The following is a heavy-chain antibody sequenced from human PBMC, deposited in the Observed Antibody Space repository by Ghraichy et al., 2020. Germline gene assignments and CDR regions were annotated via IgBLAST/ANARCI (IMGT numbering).Heavy chain of an antibody. CDR3: ARLLSLRQRPYYYYGMDD. Sequence: SETLSLTCAVYGGSFSGYYWSWIRQPPGKGLEWIGEINHSGSTNYNPSLKSRVTISVDTSKNQFSLKLSSVTAADTAVYYCARLLSLRQRPYYYYGMDDWGQGTTVTVSS. D-gene: IGHD6-25*01. CDR2: INHSGST. CDR1: GGSFSGYY. V-gene: IGHV4-34*01. J-gene: IGHJ6*02.